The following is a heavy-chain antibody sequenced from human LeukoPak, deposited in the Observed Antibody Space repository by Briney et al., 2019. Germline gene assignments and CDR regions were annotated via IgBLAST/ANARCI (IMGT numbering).Heavy chain of an antibody. D-gene: IGHD3-3*01. Sequence: GGSLRLSCAASGFTFDDYATHWVRQAPGKGLEWVSGISWNSVGIGYADSVKGRFTISRDNAKNSLYLQMNSLRAEDTALYYCARSCRSGYYSGFDYWGQGTLVTVSS. CDR2: ISWNSVGI. V-gene: IGHV3-9*01. CDR3: ARSCRSGYYSGFDY. CDR1: GFTFDDYA. J-gene: IGHJ4*02.